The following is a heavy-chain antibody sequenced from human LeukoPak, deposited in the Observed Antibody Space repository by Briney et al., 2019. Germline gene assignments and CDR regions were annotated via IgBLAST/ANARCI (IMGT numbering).Heavy chain of an antibody. V-gene: IGHV1-2*06. CDR3: ASGYYDSFRFDY. Sequence: ASVKVSCKASGYTFTGYYMHRVRQAPGQGLEWMGRINPNSGGTNYAQKFQGRVTMTRDTSISTAYMELSRLRSDDTAVYYCASGYYDSFRFDYWGQGTLVTVSS. D-gene: IGHD3-22*01. J-gene: IGHJ4*02. CDR2: INPNSGGT. CDR1: GYTFTGYY.